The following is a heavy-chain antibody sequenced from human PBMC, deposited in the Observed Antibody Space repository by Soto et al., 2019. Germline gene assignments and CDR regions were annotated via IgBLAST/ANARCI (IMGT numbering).Heavy chain of an antibody. CDR1: GFSLSTGGMG. V-gene: IGHV2-5*02. J-gene: IGHJ6*02. D-gene: IGHD2-21*02. Sequence: VSGPTLVNPTQTLTLTCTFSGFSLSTGGMGVGWIRQPPGKALEWLALIYWDGDRRYRPSLMSRLTIAKDTSKNQVVLTMTNMDPVDTATYYCVHSRFGGDCLQSYSSHYYYGMDIWGQGTTVTVSS. CDR3: VHSRFGGDCLQSYSSHYYYGMDI. CDR2: IYWDGDR.